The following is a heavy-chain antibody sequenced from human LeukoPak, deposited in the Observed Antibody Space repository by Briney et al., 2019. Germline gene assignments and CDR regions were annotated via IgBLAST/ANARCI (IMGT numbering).Heavy chain of an antibody. V-gene: IGHV4-61*08. Sequence: SETLSLTCTVSGGSVSSGDYYWSWIRQHPGKGLEWIGYIYYSGSTNYNPSLKSRITISVDTSKNQFSLKLSSVTAADTAVYYCARGIAVAPQFDYWGQGTLVTVSS. J-gene: IGHJ4*02. CDR2: IYYSGST. D-gene: IGHD6-19*01. CDR3: ARGIAVAPQFDY. CDR1: GGSVSSGDYY.